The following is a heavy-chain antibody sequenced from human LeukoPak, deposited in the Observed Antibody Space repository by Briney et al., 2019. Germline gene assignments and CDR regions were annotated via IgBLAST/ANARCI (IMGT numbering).Heavy chain of an antibody. D-gene: IGHD3-10*01. CDR2: ISYDGSNK. Sequence: PGRSLRLPCAASGFTFSSYGIHWVRQAPGRGLEWVAPISYDGSNKYYADSVKGRFTISRDNSKNTLYLQMNSLRAEDTAVYYCANENYYGSGSYPDYWGQGTLVTVSS. CDR1: GFTFSSYG. V-gene: IGHV3-30*18. CDR3: ANENYYGSGSYPDY. J-gene: IGHJ4*02.